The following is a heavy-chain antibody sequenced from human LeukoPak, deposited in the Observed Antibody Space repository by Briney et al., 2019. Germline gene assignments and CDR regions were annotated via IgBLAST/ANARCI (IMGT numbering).Heavy chain of an antibody. Sequence: ASVKVSCKASGYTFTSYAMHWVRQAPGQRLEWMGWINAGNGNTKYSQKFQGRVTMTRDTSTSTVYMELSSLRSEDTAVYYCASQTPGYFDWLLSIYYYYGMDVWGQGTTVTVSS. CDR3: ASQTPGYFDWLLSIYYYYGMDV. V-gene: IGHV1-3*01. CDR2: INAGNGNT. J-gene: IGHJ6*02. D-gene: IGHD3-9*01. CDR1: GYTFTSYA.